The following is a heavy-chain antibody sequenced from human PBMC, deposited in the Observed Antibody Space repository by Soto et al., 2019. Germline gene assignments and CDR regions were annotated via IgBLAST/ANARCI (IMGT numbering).Heavy chain of an antibody. CDR3: AKTGQPPYYYYGLDV. D-gene: IGHD7-27*01. V-gene: IGHV1-18*01. CDR2: ISGYNGDT. Sequence: QGQLVQSEAEVKKPGASVKVSCKASGYPFTTYGISWVRQAPGQGLEWMGWISGYNGDTNYAQKFQGRVTMTIDTSTGTAYMEVRSLTSDDTAVYYCAKTGQPPYYYYGLDVWGQGTKVTVSS. J-gene: IGHJ6*02. CDR1: GYPFTTYG.